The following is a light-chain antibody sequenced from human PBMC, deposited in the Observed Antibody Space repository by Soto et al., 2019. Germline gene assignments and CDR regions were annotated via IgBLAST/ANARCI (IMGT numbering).Light chain of an antibody. CDR1: SSDVGGYNY. CDR2: DVT. CDR3: SSYTSNSTWV. Sequence: QSVLTQPASVSGSPGQSIAISCTGTSSDVGGYNYVSWYQQHPGKAPKLMIYDVTNRPSGVSSRFSGSKSGNTASLTISGLQAEDEADYYCSSYTSNSTWVFGGGTNVTVL. V-gene: IGLV2-14*01. J-gene: IGLJ3*02.